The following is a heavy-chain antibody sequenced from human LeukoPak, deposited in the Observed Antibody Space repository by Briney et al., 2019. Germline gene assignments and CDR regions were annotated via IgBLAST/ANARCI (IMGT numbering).Heavy chain of an antibody. CDR3: AKVRAPLWGKDY. J-gene: IGHJ4*02. CDR1: GFTFNTYD. V-gene: IGHV3-23*01. D-gene: IGHD3-16*01. CDR2: VSGSGGST. Sequence: YPGRSLRLSCAASGFTFNTYDMSWVRQAPGKGLEWVSGVSGSGGSTYYADSVKGRFTISRDNSKNTLYLQMNSLRAEDTAVYYCAKVRAPLWGKDYWGQGTLVTVSS.